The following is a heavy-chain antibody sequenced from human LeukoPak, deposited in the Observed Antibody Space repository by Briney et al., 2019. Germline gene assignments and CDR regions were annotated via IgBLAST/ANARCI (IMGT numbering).Heavy chain of an antibody. V-gene: IGHV3-49*04. CDR3: TRDEKQSYFDTTAYWTLFDY. Sequence: SLRLSCTGCGFTLGDYALSWVRQAPGKGLEWIGSIRSDAYGGSTQYAASVTGRFTISRDDSDNIVYLQMNSLPTHDTAVYYCTRDEKQSYFDTTAYWTLFDYWGQGTLVTVSS. D-gene: IGHD3-22*01. CDR1: GFTLGDYA. J-gene: IGHJ4*02. CDR2: IRSDAYGGST.